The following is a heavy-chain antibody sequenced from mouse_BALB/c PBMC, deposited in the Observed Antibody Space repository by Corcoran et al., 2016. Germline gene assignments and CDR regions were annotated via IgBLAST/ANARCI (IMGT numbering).Heavy chain of an antibody. Sequence: QVQLQQSGAELVKPGASGNLSCKASGYTFTSYDINWVRQRPEQGLGWIGWIFPGDGSTKYNEKFKGKATLTTDKSSSTAYMQLSRLTSEDSAVYFCARSTMGWYFDVWGAGTTVTVSS. CDR3: ARSTMGWYFDV. V-gene: IGHV1-85*01. D-gene: IGHD2-1*01. CDR2: IFPGDGST. J-gene: IGHJ1*01. CDR1: GYTFTSYD.